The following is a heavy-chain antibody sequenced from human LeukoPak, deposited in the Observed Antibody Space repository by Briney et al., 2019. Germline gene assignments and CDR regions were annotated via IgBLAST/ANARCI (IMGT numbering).Heavy chain of an antibody. J-gene: IGHJ3*02. CDR3: AREHTMIVVVTSDAFDI. CDR2: INPSGGST. D-gene: IGHD3-22*01. Sequence: ASVTVSCKASGYTFTGYYMHWVRQAPGQGLEWMGIINPSGGSTSYAQKFQGRVTMTRDMSTSTVYMELSGLRSEDTAVYYCAREHTMIVVVTSDAFDIWGQGTMVTVSS. V-gene: IGHV1-46*01. CDR1: GYTFTGYY.